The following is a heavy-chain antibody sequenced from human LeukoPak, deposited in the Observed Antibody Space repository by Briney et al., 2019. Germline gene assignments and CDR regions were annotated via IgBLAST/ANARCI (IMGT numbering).Heavy chain of an antibody. V-gene: IGHV3-30*03. CDR2: ISYDGSNK. CDR1: GFTFSSYG. J-gene: IGHJ4*02. Sequence: PGGSLRLSCAASGFTFSSYGMHWVRQAPGKGLEWVAVISYDGSNKYYADSVKGRFTISRDNSKNTLYLQMNSLRAEDTAVYYCTTDQRLHYYGSGSYYNNFDYWGQGTLVTVSS. CDR3: TTDQRLHYYGSGSYYNNFDY. D-gene: IGHD3-10*01.